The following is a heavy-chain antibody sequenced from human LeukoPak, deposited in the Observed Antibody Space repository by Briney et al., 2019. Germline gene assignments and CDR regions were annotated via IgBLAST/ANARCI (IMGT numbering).Heavy chain of an antibody. V-gene: IGHV4-31*03. CDR3: ARNPTGYYFDY. J-gene: IGHJ4*02. CDR2: IYYSGDT. D-gene: IGHD3-10*01. Sequence: SETLSLTCSVSGGSINRGTHDWVWIRQHPGKGLEWIGYIYYSGDTYYSPSLQSRITISIDTSENQFSLKLSSVTAADTAVYYCARNPTGYYFDYWGQGTLVTVSS. CDR1: GGSINRGTHD.